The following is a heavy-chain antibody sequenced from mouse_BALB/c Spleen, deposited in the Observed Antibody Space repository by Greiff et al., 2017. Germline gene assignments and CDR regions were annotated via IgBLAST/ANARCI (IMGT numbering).Heavy chain of an antibody. J-gene: IGHJ2*01. D-gene: IGHD2-3*01. V-gene: IGHV5-6-4*01. CDR1: GFTFSSYT. CDR2: ISSGGSYT. Sequence: EVHLVESGGGLVKPGGSLKLSCAASGFTFSSYTMSWVRQTPEKRLEWVATISSGGSYTYYPDSVKGRFTISRDNAKNTLYLQMSSLKSEDTAMYYCTSLYDRYFDYWGQGTTLTVSS. CDR3: TSLYDRYFDY.